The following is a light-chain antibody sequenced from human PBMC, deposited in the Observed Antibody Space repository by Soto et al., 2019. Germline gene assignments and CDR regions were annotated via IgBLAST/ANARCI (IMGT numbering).Light chain of an antibody. J-gene: IGKJ5*01. V-gene: IGKV2-28*01. CDR3: QQTFSAPSIT. Sequence: DIVVTHSPLSLPVTPGEPASISCSSSQSLLHINGYNYLDWYLQKPGTAPKLLIYAASTLQSGVPSRFSGSRSGTDFTLTISSLHPEDVATYYCQQTFSAPSITFGQGTRLEIK. CDR2: AAS. CDR1: QSLLHINGYNY.